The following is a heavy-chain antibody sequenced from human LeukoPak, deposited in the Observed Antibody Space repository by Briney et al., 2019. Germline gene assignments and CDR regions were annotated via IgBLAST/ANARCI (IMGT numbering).Heavy chain of an antibody. D-gene: IGHD2-15*01. CDR1: GGSISSYY. J-gene: IGHJ6*02. CDR2: IYYSGST. CDR3: AGRILYGMDV. Sequence: SETLSLTCTVSGGSISSYYWSWIRQPPGKGLEWIGYIYYSGSTNYNPSLKSRVIISVDTSKNQFSLKLSSVTAADTAVYYCAGRILYGMDVWGQGTTVTVSS. V-gene: IGHV4-59*01.